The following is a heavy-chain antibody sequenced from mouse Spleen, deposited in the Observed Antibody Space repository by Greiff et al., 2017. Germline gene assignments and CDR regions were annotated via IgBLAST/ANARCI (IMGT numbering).Heavy chain of an antibody. J-gene: IGHJ2*01. CDR1: GYTFTSYW. CDR3: ARDYGNYADY. V-gene: IGHV1-52*01. Sequence: VQLQQPGAELVRPGSSVKLSCKASGYTFTSYWMHWVKQRPIQGLEWIGNIDPSDSETHYNQKFKDKATLHVDKSSSTAYMQLSSLTSEDSAVYYCARDYGNYADYWGQGTTLTVSS. CDR2: IDPSDSET. D-gene: IGHD2-1*01.